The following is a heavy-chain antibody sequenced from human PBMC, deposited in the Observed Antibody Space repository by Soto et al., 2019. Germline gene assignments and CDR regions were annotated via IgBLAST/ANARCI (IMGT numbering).Heavy chain of an antibody. CDR3: ARRCYYDSSGYYDY. Sequence: SETLSLTCTVSGGSISSYYWSWIRQPPGKGLEWIGYIYYSGSTNYNPSLKSRVTISVDTSKNQFSLKLSSVTAADTAVYYCARRCYYDSSGYYDYWGQGTLVTVSS. CDR1: GGSISSYY. V-gene: IGHV4-59*08. CDR2: IYYSGST. J-gene: IGHJ4*02. D-gene: IGHD3-22*01.